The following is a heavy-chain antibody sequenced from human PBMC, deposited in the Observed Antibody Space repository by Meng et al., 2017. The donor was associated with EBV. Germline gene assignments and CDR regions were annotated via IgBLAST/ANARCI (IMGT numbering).Heavy chain of an antibody. CDR1: GDSLSSFYY. CDR3: ARPFPSIVSPRLDPFGD. J-gene: IGHJ4*02. D-gene: IGHD5/OR15-5a*01. V-gene: IGHV4-39*01. CDR2: AHYIGRT. Sequence: LQLQESCTGQGKPSENPYLTCTVTGDSLSSFYYWAWLRQPPGRGLEWIGSAHYIGRTYYSPSLRSRVTVSIDTSKNQFSLRLTSVTAADTALYYCARPFPSIVSPRLDPFGDWGQGALVTVSS.